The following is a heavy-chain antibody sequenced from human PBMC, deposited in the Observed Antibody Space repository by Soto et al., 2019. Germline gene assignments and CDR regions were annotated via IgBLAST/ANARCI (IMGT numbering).Heavy chain of an antibody. D-gene: IGHD2-8*01. CDR3: ARGTVYYCPNDKCGFFFDH. CDR2: IDTNGDT. V-gene: IGHV4-31*11. J-gene: IGHJ4*02. CDR1: GDSLKRGFYH. Sequence: QVQLQESGSGLLKPSQTLSLACGVSGDSLKRGFYHWSWIRHTPGKGLQLIGYIDTNGDTHYDLSLWNRLNMSIVTTESRFSLKLTSVTAADTAVYYCARGTVYYCPNDKCGFFFDHWGQGALVTVSS.